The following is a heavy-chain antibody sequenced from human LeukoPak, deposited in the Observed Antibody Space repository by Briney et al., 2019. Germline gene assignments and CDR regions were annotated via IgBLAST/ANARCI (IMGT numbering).Heavy chain of an antibody. CDR2: IWYDGSHK. D-gene: IGHD2-2*01. J-gene: IGHJ4*02. V-gene: IGHV3-33*01. Sequence: GGSLRLSCAASGFTFGRYGMQWVRQPPGQGLEWVALIWYDGSHKDYADSVKGRFTISGDNSKNTLFLQMNSLRAEDTAVYFCARGRGDCSTTSCYIDYWGQGTLVTVSS. CDR1: GFTFGRYG. CDR3: ARGRGDCSTTSCYIDY.